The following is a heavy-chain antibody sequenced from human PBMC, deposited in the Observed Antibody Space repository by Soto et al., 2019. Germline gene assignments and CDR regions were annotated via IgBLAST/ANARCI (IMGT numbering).Heavy chain of an antibody. CDR1: VFTFIDHY. D-gene: IGHD3-22*01. J-gene: IGHJ4*02. CDR2: ISSSGDII. Sequence: PGWSLRLSCASSVFTFIDHYMSWIRQAPGKGLEWVSYISSSGDIIYYADSVKGRFTISRDNAKNSLYLQMNSLRAEDTAVYYCARDLGYYDSSGYFDYWGQGTLVTVSS. CDR3: ARDLGYYDSSGYFDY. V-gene: IGHV3-11*01.